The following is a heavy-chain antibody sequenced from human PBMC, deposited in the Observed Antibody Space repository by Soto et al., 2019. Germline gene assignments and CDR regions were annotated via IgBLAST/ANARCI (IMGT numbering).Heavy chain of an antibody. CDR2: IKQDGSEK. Sequence: EVQLVESGGGLVQPGGSLRLSCAASGFTFSSYWMSWVRQAPGEGLEWVANIKQDGSEKYYVDSVKGRFTISRDNAKNSLYLQMNSLRAEDTAVYYCARVGGYSYDSLKGDFDYWGQGTLVTVSS. D-gene: IGHD5-18*01. V-gene: IGHV3-7*05. CDR3: ARVGGYSYDSLKGDFDY. J-gene: IGHJ4*02. CDR1: GFTFSSYW.